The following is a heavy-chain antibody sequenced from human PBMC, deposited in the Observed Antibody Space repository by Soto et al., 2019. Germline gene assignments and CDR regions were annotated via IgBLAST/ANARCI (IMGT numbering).Heavy chain of an antibody. Sequence: SETLSLTCTVSGGSISSYYWSWIRQPPGKGLEWIGYIYYSGSTNYNPSLKSRVTISVDTSKNQFSLKLSSVTAADTAVYYCARQPVVAATRVDWFDPWGQGTLVTVSS. CDR1: GGSISSYY. CDR2: IYYSGST. D-gene: IGHD2-15*01. J-gene: IGHJ5*02. V-gene: IGHV4-59*08. CDR3: ARQPVVAATRVDWFDP.